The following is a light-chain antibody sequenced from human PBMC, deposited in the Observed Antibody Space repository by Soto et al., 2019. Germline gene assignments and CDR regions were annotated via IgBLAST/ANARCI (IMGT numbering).Light chain of an antibody. V-gene: IGLV2-11*01. CDR1: SSDVGGYNY. Sequence: QSALTQPRSVSESPGQSVTISCTGTSSDVGGYNYVSWYQQHPGKAPKVMIYDVSKRPSGVPDRFSGCKSGNTASLTISGLQAEDEADYYCYSYAGSSYVFGTGTKLTVL. CDR3: YSYAGSSYV. J-gene: IGLJ1*01. CDR2: DVS.